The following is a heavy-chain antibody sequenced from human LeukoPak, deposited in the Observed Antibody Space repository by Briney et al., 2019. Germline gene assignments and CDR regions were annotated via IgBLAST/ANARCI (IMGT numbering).Heavy chain of an antibody. CDR1: GFAVSSNY. D-gene: IGHD3-16*01. CDR3: ARDRGFGKYFYDY. Sequence: GGSLRLSCAASGFAVSSNYMSWVRQAPGKGLEWVSVIYSGVTTYYADSVKGRFTISIDNPRNTLYLQMNSLRDEDTAVYYCARDRGFGKYFYDYWGQGTLVAVSS. V-gene: IGHV3-66*01. CDR2: IYSGVTT. J-gene: IGHJ4*02.